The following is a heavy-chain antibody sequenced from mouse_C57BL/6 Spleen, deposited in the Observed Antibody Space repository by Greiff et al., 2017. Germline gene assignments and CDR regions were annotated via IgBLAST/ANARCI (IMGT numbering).Heavy chain of an antibody. J-gene: IGHJ3*01. D-gene: IGHD1-1*01. CDR3: ARTPNYYGSPAWFAY. CDR1: GYTFTSYW. CDR2: INPSNGGT. Sequence: QVQLQQPGTELVKPGASVKLSCKASGYTFTSYWMHWVKQRPGQGLEWIGNINPSNGGTNYNEKFKSKATLTVDKSSGTAYMQLSSLTSEDSAVYYCARTPNYYGSPAWFAYWGQGTLVTVSA. V-gene: IGHV1-53*01.